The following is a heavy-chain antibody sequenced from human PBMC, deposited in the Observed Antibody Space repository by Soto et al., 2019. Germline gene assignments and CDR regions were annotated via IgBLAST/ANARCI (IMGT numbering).Heavy chain of an antibody. Sequence: QVQLVQSGGEVKKPGSSVKVSCKASGGTFSSYAISWVRQAPGQGLEWMGGSIPIFGTANYAQKFQGRVTITAYESTSTAYMELSSLRSEDTAVYYCARHPRQNYYYGMDVWGQGTTVTVSS. CDR3: ARHPRQNYYYGMDV. CDR2: SIPIFGTA. CDR1: GGTFSSYA. V-gene: IGHV1-69*12. J-gene: IGHJ6*02.